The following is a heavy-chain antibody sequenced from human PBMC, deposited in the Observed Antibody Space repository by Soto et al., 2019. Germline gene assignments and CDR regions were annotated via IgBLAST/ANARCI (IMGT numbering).Heavy chain of an antibody. CDR1: GFTFSSCA. CDR3: AKGRSYYYYYGVDV. V-gene: IGHV3-23*01. Sequence: EVQLLESGGGLVQPGGSLRLSCAASGFTFSSCAMGWVRQAPGKGLEWVSDIIDSGGSTYYADSVKGRFTISRDNSKSTMYLQMNSLRAEDTALYYRAKGRSYYYYYGVDVWGQGTPVTVSS. J-gene: IGHJ6*02. CDR2: IIDSGGST.